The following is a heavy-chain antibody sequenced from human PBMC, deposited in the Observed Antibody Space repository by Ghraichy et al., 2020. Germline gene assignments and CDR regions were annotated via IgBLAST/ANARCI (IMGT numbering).Heavy chain of an antibody. Sequence: SETLSLTCTVSGGSISSSSYYWGWIRQPPGKGLEWIGSIYYSGSTYYNPSLKSRVTISVDTSKNQFSLKLSSVTAADTAVYYCARLMYYYGSGPRRGWFDPWGQGTLVTVSS. CDR3: ARLMYYYGSGPRRGWFDP. CDR1: GGSISSSSYY. V-gene: IGHV4-39*01. J-gene: IGHJ5*02. CDR2: IYYSGST. D-gene: IGHD3-10*01.